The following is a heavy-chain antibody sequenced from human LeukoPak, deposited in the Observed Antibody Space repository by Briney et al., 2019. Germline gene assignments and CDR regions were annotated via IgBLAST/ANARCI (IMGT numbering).Heavy chain of an antibody. CDR1: GGSFSSYY. J-gene: IGHJ4*02. CDR2: IYASGST. CDR3: ARGPISGTAHFDY. V-gene: IGHV4-59*10. Sequence: PSKTLSLTCAVYGGSFSSYYWSWIRQPAGKGLEWIGRIYASGSTNYNPSLKSRVTMSVDTSKNQFSLNLSSVTAADTAVYYCARGPISGTAHFDYWGQGTLVTVSS. D-gene: IGHD5-18*01.